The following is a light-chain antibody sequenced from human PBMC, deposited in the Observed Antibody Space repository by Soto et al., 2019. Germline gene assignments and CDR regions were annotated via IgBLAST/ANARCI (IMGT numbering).Light chain of an antibody. CDR2: GAS. Sequence: ESVLTQSPGTLSLSPGERATLSCRASQSVSRSYLAWYQQKPGQAPRLLIYGASSRATGIPDRFSGSGSGTDFTLTISRLEAEDFAVYYCQQYGSSPPWTFGQGTKVEIK. CDR3: QQYGSSPPWT. J-gene: IGKJ1*01. V-gene: IGKV3-20*01. CDR1: QSVSRSY.